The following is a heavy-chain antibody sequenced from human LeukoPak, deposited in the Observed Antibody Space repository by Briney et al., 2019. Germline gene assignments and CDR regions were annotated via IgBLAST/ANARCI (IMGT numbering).Heavy chain of an antibody. V-gene: IGHV3-74*03. CDR3: ARDVDYHVTSECFDY. Sequence: GGSLRLSCAASGYTFSSYWMHWARQAPGKGLVWVSRINSDGSSTTYADSVKGRFTIARDNAKNTLYLQMNSLRPEDTAVYYCARDVDYHVTSECFDYWGQGTLVTVSS. J-gene: IGHJ4*02. CDR2: INSDGSST. D-gene: IGHD3-22*01. CDR1: GYTFSSYW.